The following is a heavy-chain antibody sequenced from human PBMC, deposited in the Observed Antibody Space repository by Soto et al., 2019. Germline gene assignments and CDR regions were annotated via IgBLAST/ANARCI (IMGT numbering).Heavy chain of an antibody. J-gene: IGHJ4*02. V-gene: IGHV1-18*01. CDR1: GYTFTNYG. CDR3: ARDRGSYALDY. CDR2: ISANNGNT. Sequence: QVQLVQSGAEVKKPGASVKVSCKASGYTFTNYGISWVRQAPGQGLEWMGWISANNGNTNYEQKVQGRVTMTTDTSKSTGYMEQRSLRYDDTAVYYCARDRGSYALDYWGQGSLVTVSS. D-gene: IGHD1-26*01.